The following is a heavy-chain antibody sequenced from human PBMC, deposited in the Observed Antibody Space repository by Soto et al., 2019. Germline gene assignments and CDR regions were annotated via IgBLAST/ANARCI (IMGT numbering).Heavy chain of an antibody. CDR2: IYYSGST. V-gene: IGHV4-39*01. CDR3: ARLGEQQLVRLYYYYYGMDV. D-gene: IGHD6-13*01. J-gene: IGHJ6*02. CDR1: GGSISSSSYY. Sequence: SETLSLTCTVSGGSISSSSYYWGRIRQPPGKGLEWIGSIYYSGSTYYNPSLKSRVTISVDTSKNQFSLKLSSVTAADTAVYYCARLGEQQLVRLYYYYYGMDVWGQGTTVTVSS.